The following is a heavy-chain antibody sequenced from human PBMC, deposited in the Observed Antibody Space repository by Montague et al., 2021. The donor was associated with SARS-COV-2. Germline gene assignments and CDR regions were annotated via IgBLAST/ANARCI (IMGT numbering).Heavy chain of an antibody. Sequence: TSYADSVKGRFTISRDNATNTLYLQMDSLRAEDTAVYYCAREEGWDLMIDSWGRGTLGTVSS. J-gene: IGHJ4*02. CDR2: T. D-gene: IGHD1-26*01. V-gene: IGHV3-74*01. CDR3: AREEGWDLMIDS.